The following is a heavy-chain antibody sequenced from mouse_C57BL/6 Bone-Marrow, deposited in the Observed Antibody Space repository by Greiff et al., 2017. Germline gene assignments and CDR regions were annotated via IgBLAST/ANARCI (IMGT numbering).Heavy chain of an antibody. CDR3: AREGSNYWYFDV. V-gene: IGHV1-18*01. CDR1: GYTFTDYN. CDR2: INPNNGGT. Sequence: EVQLVESGPELVKPGASVKIPCKASGYTFTDYNMDWVKQSHGKSLEWIGDINPNNGGTIYNQKFKGKATLTVDKSSSTAYMELRSLTSEDTAVYYCAREGSNYWYFDVWGTGTTVTVSS. D-gene: IGHD1-1*01. J-gene: IGHJ1*03.